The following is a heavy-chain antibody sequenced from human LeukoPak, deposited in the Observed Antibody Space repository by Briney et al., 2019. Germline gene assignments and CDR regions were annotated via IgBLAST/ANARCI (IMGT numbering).Heavy chain of an antibody. CDR3: GKSGSRGWDYFEY. J-gene: IGHJ4*02. V-gene: IGHV3-23*01. D-gene: IGHD6-19*01. Sequence: GGSLRLSCAASGFTFSSYAMNWVRQAPGKGLEWVSTISGDGGDTHYADSVRGRFTISRANSKNTLFLQMNSLRADDTAVYYCGKSGSRGWDYFEYWGRGTLVTASS. CDR1: GFTFSSYA. CDR2: ISGDGGDT.